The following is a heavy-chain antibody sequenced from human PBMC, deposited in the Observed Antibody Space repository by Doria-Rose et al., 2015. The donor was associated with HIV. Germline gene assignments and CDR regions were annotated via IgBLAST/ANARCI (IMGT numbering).Heavy chain of an antibody. V-gene: IGHV2-26*01. CDR3: ARIKSSRWYHKYYFGF. J-gene: IGHJ4*02. CDR2: IFSDDER. D-gene: IGHD6-13*01. CDR1: GVSLSSPGMG. Sequence: QITLKESGPVLVKPTETLTLTCTVSGVSLSSPGMGVSWIRQPPGKALEWLANIFSDDERSYKTSLKSRLTISSGNSKSQVVLTMTDMDPVDTATYYCARIKSSRWYHKYYFGFWGQGTLVIVSA.